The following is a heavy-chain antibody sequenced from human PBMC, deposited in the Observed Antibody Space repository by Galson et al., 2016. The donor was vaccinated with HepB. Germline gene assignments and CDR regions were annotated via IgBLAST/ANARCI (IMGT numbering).Heavy chain of an antibody. CDR3: AKNDFWSGYPPHFYYGMDL. V-gene: IGHV3-23*01. CDR2: MSGIAART. J-gene: IGHJ6*02. CDR1: GFTFSSHV. D-gene: IGHD3-3*01. Sequence: SLRLSCAASGFTFSSHVMSWVRQAPGKGLEWVSAMSGIAARTSYAVSVEGRFTISRDNSRNTLYLEMHSLRAEEKALYYCAKNDFWSGYPPHFYYGMDLWGQGTPVTVSS.